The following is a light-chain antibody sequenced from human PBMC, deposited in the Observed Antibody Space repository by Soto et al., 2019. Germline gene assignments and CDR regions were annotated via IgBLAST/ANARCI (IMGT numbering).Light chain of an antibody. Sequence: EIVLTQSPGSLSLSPGERATLSCRASQSVNSKYLGWYQQKPGQAPRLLIYGASSRANGIPDRFSGSGSGTDFTLTISRLEPEDFAVYYCQQYGSSPPWTFGQGTKVEVK. CDR3: QQYGSSPPWT. CDR1: QSVNSKY. CDR2: GAS. J-gene: IGKJ1*01. V-gene: IGKV3-20*01.